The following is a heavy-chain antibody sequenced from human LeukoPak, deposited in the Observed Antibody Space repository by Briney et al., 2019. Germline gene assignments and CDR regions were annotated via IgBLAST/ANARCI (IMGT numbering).Heavy chain of an antibody. J-gene: IGHJ3*02. CDR1: GFTFSGST. Sequence: PGGSLRLSRTASGFTFSGSTVHWVRQASGKGLEWVGRMRSKANSFVTTYTTSVQGRFTISRDDSKNTAYLQMNSLRTEDTALYYCTTDQFNSFDIWGRGTMVTVSS. D-gene: IGHD5-24*01. CDR3: TTDQFNSFDI. CDR2: MRSKANSFVT. V-gene: IGHV3-73*01.